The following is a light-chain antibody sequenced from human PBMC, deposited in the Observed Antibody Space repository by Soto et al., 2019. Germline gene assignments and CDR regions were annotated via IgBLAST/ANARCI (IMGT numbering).Light chain of an antibody. J-gene: IGKJ1*01. Sequence: DIQMAQSPSTLSASVGDRATISCRASQSISSWVACYQQNPGKAPKLLIYDATSLESRVPSRLGGRACETDFTLIISSLPPDDFATYYWQQYKSYWTFGQGTKVDI. CDR3: QQYKSYWT. CDR2: DAT. CDR1: QSISSW. V-gene: IGKV1-5*01.